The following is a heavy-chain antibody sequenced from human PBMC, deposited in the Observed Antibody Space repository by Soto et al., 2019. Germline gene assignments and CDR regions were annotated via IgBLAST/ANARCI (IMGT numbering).Heavy chain of an antibody. CDR1: GFSFSSYS. CDR2: ISSSASHI. V-gene: IGHV3-21*01. Sequence: EVQLVESGGGLVKPGGSLRLSCAASGFSFSSYSMNWVRQAPGKGLAWVSSISSSASHINYADSVKGRFTISRDNAKKSLYLQMNSLRAEDTAVYFCATGYTGYCSGGTCYWFDPWGQGTLVTVSS. CDR3: ATGYTGYCSGGTCYWFDP. D-gene: IGHD2-15*01. J-gene: IGHJ5*02.